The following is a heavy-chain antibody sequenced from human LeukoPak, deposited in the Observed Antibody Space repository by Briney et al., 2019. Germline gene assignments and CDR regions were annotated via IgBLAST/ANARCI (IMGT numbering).Heavy chain of an antibody. Sequence: SETLSLTCAVYGGSFSGYYWGWIRQPPGKGLEWIGEINHSGSTNYNPSLKSRVTISVDTSKNQFSPKLSSVTAADTAVYYCARQARHTYSSSWYGYWGQGTLVTVSS. J-gene: IGHJ4*02. D-gene: IGHD6-13*01. CDR1: GGSFSGYY. CDR3: ARQARHTYSSSWYGY. CDR2: INHSGST. V-gene: IGHV4-34*01.